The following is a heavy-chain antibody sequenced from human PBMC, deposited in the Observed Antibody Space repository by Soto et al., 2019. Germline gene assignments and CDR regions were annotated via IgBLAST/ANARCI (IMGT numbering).Heavy chain of an antibody. Sequence: QVQLVESGGGVVQPGRSLRLSCAAAGFTVTTYGMQWVRQAPGKGLEWVARLTHDGSRDFYADSVKGRFTISRDTSKNTLYLQMNRLRPGDTAVYYCASIADYWGQGTLVTVSS. CDR3: ASIADY. J-gene: IGHJ4*02. CDR1: GFTVTTYG. CDR2: LTHDGSRD. D-gene: IGHD2-21*01. V-gene: IGHV3-30*03.